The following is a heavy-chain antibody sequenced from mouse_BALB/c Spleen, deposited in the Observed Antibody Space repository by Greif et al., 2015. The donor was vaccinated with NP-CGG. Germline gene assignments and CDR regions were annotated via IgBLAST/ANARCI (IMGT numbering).Heavy chain of an antibody. Sequence: QVHVKQSGPGLVQPSQSLSITCTVSGFSLTSYGVHWVRQSPGKGLEWLGVIWSGGSTDYNAAFISRLSISKDNSKSQVFFKMNSLQANDTAIYYCARNYYGSSYYAMDYWGQGTQSPSPQ. J-gene: IGHJ4*01. V-gene: IGHV2-2*02. CDR3: ARNYYGSSYYAMDY. CDR1: GFSLTSYG. CDR2: IWSGGST. D-gene: IGHD1-1*01.